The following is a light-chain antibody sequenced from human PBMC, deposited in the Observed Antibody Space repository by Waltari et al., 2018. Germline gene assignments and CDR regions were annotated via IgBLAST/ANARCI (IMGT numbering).Light chain of an antibody. CDR2: DVS. V-gene: IGLV2-14*01. Sequence: QSALTQPASVSGSPGQSITISCPGTSSDVGGYNYVSWYQQHPGKAPKLMIYDVSKRPSGVATRFSGSKSGNTASLTISGLQAEDEADYYCSSYTSSSTYVVFGGGTKLTVL. J-gene: IGLJ2*01. CDR1: SSDVGGYNY. CDR3: SSYTSSSTYVV.